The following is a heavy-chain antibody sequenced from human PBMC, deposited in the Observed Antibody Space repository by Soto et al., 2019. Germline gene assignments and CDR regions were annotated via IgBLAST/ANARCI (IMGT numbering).Heavy chain of an antibody. V-gene: IGHV4-59*01. CDR1: AGSMRNYY. J-gene: IGHJ5*02. Sequence: QVQLQQSGPGLVKPSETLSLTCSVSAGSMRNYYWSWIRQPPGKGLEWIGNVDDSGTTKYNPSLRSRVTISVDTSTNPFSLKLSSVIAADTAVYYCSRDVSCSGGSCYPNDWFAPWGQGTLVTVSS. CDR2: VDDSGTT. D-gene: IGHD2-15*01. CDR3: SRDVSCSGGSCYPNDWFAP.